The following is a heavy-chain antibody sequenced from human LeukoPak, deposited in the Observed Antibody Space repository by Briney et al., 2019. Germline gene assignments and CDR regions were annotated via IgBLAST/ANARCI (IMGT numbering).Heavy chain of an antibody. Sequence: GGSLRLSCAASGFTFSSYSMNWVRQAPGKGLEWVSSISSSSSYIYYADSVKGRFTISRDNAKNTLYLQMNSLRVEDTAVYYCARDIDTVTTTLNNWFDPWGQGTLVTVSS. J-gene: IGHJ5*02. V-gene: IGHV3-21*04. CDR2: ISSSSSYI. D-gene: IGHD4-17*01. CDR1: GFTFSSYS. CDR3: ARDIDTVTTTLNNWFDP.